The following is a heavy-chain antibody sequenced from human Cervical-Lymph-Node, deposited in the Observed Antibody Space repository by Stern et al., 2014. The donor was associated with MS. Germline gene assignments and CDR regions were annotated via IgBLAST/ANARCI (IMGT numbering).Heavy chain of an antibody. CDR1: GTFIRRNSW. Sequence: QVQLQESGPGLVKPSGTLSLTCGVSGTFIRRNSWWTWVRQSPGKGLEWVGDIYCGVTTSYNPSLKSRVTISEDESNNRFSRTLSSVTAADTAVYFCARRPHYTGSGTYYGLDPWGQGTLVTVSS. CDR3: ARRPHYTGSGTYYGLDP. CDR2: IYCGVTT. V-gene: IGHV4-4*02. D-gene: IGHD3-10*01. J-gene: IGHJ5*02.